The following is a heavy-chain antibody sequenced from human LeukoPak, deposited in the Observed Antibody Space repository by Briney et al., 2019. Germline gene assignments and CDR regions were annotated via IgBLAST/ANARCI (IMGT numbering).Heavy chain of an antibody. CDR1: GDSISGSY. J-gene: IGHJ5*02. V-gene: IGHV4-4*09. Sequence: SETLSLTCTVSGDSISGSYWSWIRQPPGKGPEWVGYIYRSGTTSYNPALKSRVTMAVDTSKNQFSLNLDSVTAADTAVYYCARHTATTYSSSSDWFDPWGQGTLVTVSS. D-gene: IGHD6-6*01. CDR2: IYRSGTT. CDR3: ARHTATTYSSSSDWFDP.